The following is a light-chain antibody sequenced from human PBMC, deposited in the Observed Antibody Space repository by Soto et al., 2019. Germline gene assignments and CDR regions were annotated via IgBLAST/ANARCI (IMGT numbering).Light chain of an antibody. J-gene: IGKJ5*01. Sequence: IVTTQSPASLCGSPGERASLSXRASRGARRRYLAWYQQTPCKAPRXXFSXASSRGTVIPDRFSGSGCGTDFTITISILEPEYFAVYCCQQYGCSSTFGQRTRLEIK. CDR3: QQYGCSST. V-gene: IGKV3-20*01. CDR1: RGARRRY. CDR2: XAS.